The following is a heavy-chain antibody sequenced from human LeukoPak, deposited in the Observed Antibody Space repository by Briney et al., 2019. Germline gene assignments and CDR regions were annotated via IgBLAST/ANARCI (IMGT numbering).Heavy chain of an antibody. D-gene: IGHD3-22*01. Sequence: ASVKVSCKASGGTFSSYAISWVRQAPGQGLEWMGRIIPILGIANYAQKFQGRVTITADESTSTAYMELSSLRSEDTAVYYCASATDHYYDSSGYPFYFDYWGQGTLVTVSS. V-gene: IGHV1-69*04. J-gene: IGHJ4*02. CDR3: ASATDHYYDSSGYPFYFDY. CDR2: IIPILGIA. CDR1: GGTFSSYA.